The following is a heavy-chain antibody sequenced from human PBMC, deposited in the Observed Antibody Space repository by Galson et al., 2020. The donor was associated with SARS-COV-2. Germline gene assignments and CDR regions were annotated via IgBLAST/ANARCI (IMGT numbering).Heavy chain of an antibody. Sequence: ASVKVSCKASGYTFTSYGISWVQQAPGQGLEWMGWISAYNGNTNYAQKLQGRVTMTTDTSTSTAYMELRSLRSDDTAVYYCAQTSYYYGSGSYFLMDVWGQGTTVTVSS. D-gene: IGHD3-10*01. CDR3: AQTSYYYGSGSYFLMDV. J-gene: IGHJ6*02. CDR2: ISAYNGNT. V-gene: IGHV1-18*01. CDR1: GYTFTSYG.